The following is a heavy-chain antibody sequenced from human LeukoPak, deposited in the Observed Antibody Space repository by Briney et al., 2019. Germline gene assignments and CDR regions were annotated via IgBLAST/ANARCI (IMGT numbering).Heavy chain of an antibody. D-gene: IGHD1-26*01. J-gene: IGHJ4*02. CDR2: IKPNSGDT. CDR3: ASGRGSGSLR. V-gene: IGHV1-2*02. Sequence: ASVKVSCKAAGYTLNVFFMQWVRQAPGQGLEWMGWIKPNSGDTNYAQRFQGRVTMTLDTSNSAAYMELTSLTPDDTAMYYCASGRGSGSLRWGQGTLVTVSS. CDR1: GYTLNVFF.